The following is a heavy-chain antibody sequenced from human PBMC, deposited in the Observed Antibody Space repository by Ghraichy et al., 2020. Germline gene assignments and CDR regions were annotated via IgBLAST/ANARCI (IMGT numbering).Heavy chain of an antibody. CDR1: GYTLTELS. Sequence: ASVKVSCKVSGYTLTELSMHWVRQAPGKGLEWMGGFDPEDGETIYAQKFQGRVTMTEDTSTDTAYMELSSLRSEDTAVYYCATGIRFLEWRYFDYWGQGTLVTVSS. CDR3: ATGIRFLEWRYFDY. CDR2: FDPEDGET. J-gene: IGHJ4*02. V-gene: IGHV1-24*01. D-gene: IGHD3-3*01.